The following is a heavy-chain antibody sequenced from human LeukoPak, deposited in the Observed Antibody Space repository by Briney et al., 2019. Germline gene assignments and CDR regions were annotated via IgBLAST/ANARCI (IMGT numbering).Heavy chain of an antibody. V-gene: IGHV1-69*13. CDR3: ARDGDGYNNYFDY. D-gene: IGHD5-24*01. CDR1: GYTFTSYG. J-gene: IGHJ4*02. CDR2: IIPIFGTA. Sequence: SVKVSCKASGYTFTSYGISWVRQAPGQGLEWMGGIIPIFGTANYAQKFQGRVTITADESTSTAYMELSSLRSEDTAVYYCARDGDGYNNYFDYWGQGTLVTVSS.